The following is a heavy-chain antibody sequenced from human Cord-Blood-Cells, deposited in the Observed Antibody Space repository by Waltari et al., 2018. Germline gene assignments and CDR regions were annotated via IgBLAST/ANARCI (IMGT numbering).Heavy chain of an antibody. CDR2: ISGSGAIT. CDR3: AKAIGYYDFWSGYDAFDI. Sequence: EVKLLESGGGLVQPGGSLRLSCAASGFTFSSYAMSWVGQATGKGLEWVSVISGSGAITYYADSVNGRFTISRDNSKNTQYLQMNILRAEDTAVYYCAKAIGYYDFWSGYDAFDIWGQGTMVTVSS. J-gene: IGHJ3*02. D-gene: IGHD3-3*01. CDR1: GFTFSSYA. V-gene: IGHV3-23*01.